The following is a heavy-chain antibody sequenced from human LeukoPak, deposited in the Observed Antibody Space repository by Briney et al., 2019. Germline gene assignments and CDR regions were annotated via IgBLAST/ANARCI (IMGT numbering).Heavy chain of an antibody. V-gene: IGHV4-34*01. J-gene: IGHJ4*02. CDR1: GGSFSGYY. CDR3: ARGVRGRYFDWLFKYYFDY. D-gene: IGHD3-9*01. Sequence: SETLSLTCAVYGGSFSGYYWSWIRQPPGKGLEWIGEINHSGSTNYNPSLKSRVTISVDTSENQFSLKLSSVTAADTAVYYCARGVRGRYFDWLFKYYFDYWGQGTLVTVSS. CDR2: INHSGST.